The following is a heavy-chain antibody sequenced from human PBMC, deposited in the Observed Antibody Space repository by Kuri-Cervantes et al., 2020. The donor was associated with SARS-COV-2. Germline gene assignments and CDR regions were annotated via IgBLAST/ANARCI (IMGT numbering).Heavy chain of an antibody. CDR2: INHSGST. CDR1: GGAISSGDHY. D-gene: IGHD3/OR15-3a*01. CDR3: ARHRKIYDYWGGRGFFYYYMDV. J-gene: IGHJ6*03. Sequence: LSCTVSGGAISSGDHYWSCIRQPPGKGLEWIGEINHSGSTNYNPSLKSRVTMSVDTSKNQFPLKLTSVTAADTAVYYCARHRKIYDYWGGRGFFYYYMDVWGKGTTVTVSS. V-gene: IGHV4-39*01.